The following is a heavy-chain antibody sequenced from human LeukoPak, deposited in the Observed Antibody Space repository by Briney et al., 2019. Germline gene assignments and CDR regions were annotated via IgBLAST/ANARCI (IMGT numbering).Heavy chain of an antibody. CDR2: IYYSGST. CDR3: ARDPGSGGVP. V-gene: IGHV4-59*12. D-gene: IGHD3-16*01. Sequence: PSETLSLTCTVSGGSISSYYWSWIRQPPGKGLEWIGYIYYSGSTNYNPSLKSRVTISVDTSKNQFSLKLSSVTAADTAVYYCARDPGSGGVPWGQGTLVTVSS. J-gene: IGHJ5*02. CDR1: GGSISSYY.